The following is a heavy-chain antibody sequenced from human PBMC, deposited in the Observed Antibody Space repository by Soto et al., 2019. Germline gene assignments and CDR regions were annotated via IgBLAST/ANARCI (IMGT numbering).Heavy chain of an antibody. CDR2: IFSNDEK. CDR1: GFSISNAGLG. CDR3: ASTYSASWYWFDP. J-gene: IGHJ5*02. V-gene: IGHV2-26*04. D-gene: IGHD6-13*01. Sequence: QVTVKESGPVLVKPTETLTLTGTVSGFSISNAGLGVSWISQPPVKALEWLAHIFSNDEKPYSTSLKSRLTISKDTSKSQVVLIMTNMDHVDTATYYCASTYSASWYWFDPWGQGTLVTVSS.